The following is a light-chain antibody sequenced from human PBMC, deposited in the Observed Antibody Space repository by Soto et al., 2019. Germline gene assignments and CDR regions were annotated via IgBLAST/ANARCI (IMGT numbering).Light chain of an antibody. CDR1: QSVSNY. CDR2: GAS. V-gene: IGKV3-20*01. Sequence: EIVLTQSPGTLSLSPGERATLSCRASQSVSNYLAWYQRKPGRAPRLLIYGASSRATGIPDRFSGSGSGTDFTLTISRLEPEDFAVYYCHQYGGSPQTFGQGTKVEIK. J-gene: IGKJ1*01. CDR3: HQYGGSPQT.